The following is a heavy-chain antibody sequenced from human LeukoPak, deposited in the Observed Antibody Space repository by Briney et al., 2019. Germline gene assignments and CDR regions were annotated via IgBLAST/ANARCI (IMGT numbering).Heavy chain of an antibody. J-gene: IGHJ6*02. Sequence: SETLSLTCTVSGGSISSYYWSWIRQPPGKGLEWIGYIHYSGSTNYNPSLKSRVTISVDTSKNQFSLKLSSVTAADTAVYYCAKAGYSSGWYPHGDYYYYGMDVWGQGTTVTVSS. CDR1: GGSISSYY. CDR3: AKAGYSSGWYPHGDYYYYGMDV. D-gene: IGHD6-19*01. CDR2: IHYSGST. V-gene: IGHV4-59*01.